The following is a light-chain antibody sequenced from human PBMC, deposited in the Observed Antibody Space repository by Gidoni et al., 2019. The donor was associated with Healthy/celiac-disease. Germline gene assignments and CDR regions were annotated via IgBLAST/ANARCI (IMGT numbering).Light chain of an antibody. Sequence: IVMTQSPATLSVSPGERATLSCRASQSVSSNLAWYQQKPGQAPRLLIYGASTRAPGIPARFSGSGSGTEFTITISSLQYEDFSVYYCQQYNNWPPLTFXGXTKVEIK. V-gene: IGKV3-15*01. J-gene: IGKJ4*01. CDR1: QSVSSN. CDR2: GAS. CDR3: QQYNNWPPLT.